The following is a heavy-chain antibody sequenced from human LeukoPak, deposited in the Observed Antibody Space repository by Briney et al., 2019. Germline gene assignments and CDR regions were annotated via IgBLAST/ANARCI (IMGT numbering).Heavy chain of an antibody. Sequence: SETLSLTCTVSGGSISSYYWSWIRQPPGKGLEWIGYIYYSGSTNYNPSLKSRVTISVDTSKNQFSLKLSSVTAADTAVYYRARSPPYCSSTSCYIGWDNWFDPWGQGTLVTVSS. J-gene: IGHJ5*02. CDR3: ARSPPYCSSTSCYIGWDNWFDP. CDR1: GGSISSYY. V-gene: IGHV4-59*01. CDR2: IYYSGST. D-gene: IGHD2-2*02.